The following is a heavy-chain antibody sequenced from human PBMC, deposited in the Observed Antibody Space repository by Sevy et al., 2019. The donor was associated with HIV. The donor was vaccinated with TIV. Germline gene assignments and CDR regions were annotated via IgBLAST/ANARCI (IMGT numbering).Heavy chain of an antibody. Sequence: GGSLRLSCAASGFTVSSNYMSWVRQAPGKGLEWVSVIYSGGSTYYADSVKGRFTISRDNSKNTRYLQMNSLRAEDTAVYYCARDRQSYGSGSYYNRYFDLWGRGTLVTVSS. CDR3: ARDRQSYGSGSYYNRYFDL. CDR2: IYSGGST. V-gene: IGHV3-53*01. CDR1: GFTVSSNY. D-gene: IGHD3-10*01. J-gene: IGHJ2*01.